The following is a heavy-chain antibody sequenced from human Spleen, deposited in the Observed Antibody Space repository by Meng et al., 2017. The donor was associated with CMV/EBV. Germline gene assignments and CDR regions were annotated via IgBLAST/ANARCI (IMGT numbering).Heavy chain of an antibody. Sequence: TGYYMHWVRQAPGQGLEWMGWINPNSGGTNYAQKFQGRVTMTRDTSISTAYMELSRLRSDDTAVYYCAREGAAAGTRMGYYYYGMDVWGQGTTVTVSS. V-gene: IGHV1-2*02. J-gene: IGHJ6*02. CDR3: AREGAAAGTRMGYYYYGMDV. CDR2: INPNSGGT. CDR1: TGYY. D-gene: IGHD6-13*01.